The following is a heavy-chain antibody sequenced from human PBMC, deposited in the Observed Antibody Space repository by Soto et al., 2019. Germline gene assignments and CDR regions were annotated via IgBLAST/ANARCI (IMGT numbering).Heavy chain of an antibody. J-gene: IGHJ5*02. Sequence: TSETLSLTCAVSGGSISSGGYSWSWIRQPPGKGLEWIGYIYHSGSTYYNPSLKSRVTISVDRSKNQFFLKLSSVTAADTAVYYCARVPDRWGQGTLVTVSS. D-gene: IGHD2-2*01. CDR1: GGSISSGGYS. CDR2: IYHSGST. V-gene: IGHV4-30-2*01. CDR3: ARVPDR.